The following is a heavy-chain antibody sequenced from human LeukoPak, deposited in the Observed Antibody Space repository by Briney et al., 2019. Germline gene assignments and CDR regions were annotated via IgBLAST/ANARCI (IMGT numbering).Heavy chain of an antibody. V-gene: IGHV4-39*07. D-gene: IGHD1-26*01. CDR2: IYYSGST. Sequence: PSETLSLTCTVSGGSISSSSYYWGWIRQPPGKGLERIGSIYYSGSTYYNPSLKSRVTISVDTSKNQFSLKLSSVTAADTAVYYCARAPCWLGGSYCIYFDYWGQGTLVTVSS. CDR1: GGSISSSSYY. J-gene: IGHJ4*02. CDR3: ARAPCWLGGSYCIYFDY.